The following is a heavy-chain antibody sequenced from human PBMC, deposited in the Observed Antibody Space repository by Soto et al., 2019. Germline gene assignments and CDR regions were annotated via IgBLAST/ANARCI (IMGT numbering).Heavy chain of an antibody. CDR1: GFSFDDYA. V-gene: IGHV3-9*01. Sequence: EVQLVESGGGLVQPGRSLRLSCAASGFSFDDYAMHWVRQSPGKGLEWVSGISWNSGSVGYADSVKGRFTISRDNARNSLYLQMNRLRAEDTALYYCAKDNGLCVITVFYFFGSWGQGTLVTVSS. D-gene: IGHD2-21*01. CDR2: ISWNSGSV. J-gene: IGHJ4*02. CDR3: AKDNGLCVITVFYFFGS.